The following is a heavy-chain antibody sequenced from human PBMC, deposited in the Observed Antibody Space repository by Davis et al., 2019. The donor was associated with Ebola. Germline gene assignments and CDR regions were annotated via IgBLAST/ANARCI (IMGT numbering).Heavy chain of an antibody. Sequence: SETLSLTCTVSGGAISSGNYYWSWVRQHPGKGLEWIGYISYSGTPYYNPSLKSRVSISADTSKDQFSLKLSSVTAADTAVYYCVRDRGDYVWEIDYWGQGTLVTVSS. CDR1: GGAISSGNYY. CDR2: ISYSGTP. D-gene: IGHD3-16*01. CDR3: VRDRGDYVWEIDY. J-gene: IGHJ4*02. V-gene: IGHV4-31*03.